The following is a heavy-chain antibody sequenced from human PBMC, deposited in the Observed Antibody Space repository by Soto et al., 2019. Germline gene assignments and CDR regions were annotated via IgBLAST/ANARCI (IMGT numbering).Heavy chain of an antibody. J-gene: IGHJ4*02. CDR3: TREAYSSYAFDS. V-gene: IGHV3-23*01. CDR1: GFTFSHYA. CDR2: ISVSGEST. D-gene: IGHD4-4*01. Sequence: EVQVLESGGGLVQPGGSLRLSCAASGFTFSHYAMSWVRQAPGKGLEWVSSISVSGESTFYADSVKGRFTFSRDNAKNTLYLQMNSLRAEDTAVYYCTREAYSSYAFDSWGQGALVTVSS.